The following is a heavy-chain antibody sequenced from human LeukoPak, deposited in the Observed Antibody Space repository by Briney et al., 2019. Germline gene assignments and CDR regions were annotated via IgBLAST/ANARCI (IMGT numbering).Heavy chain of an antibody. CDR3: ARDRTVSRGYSYSNWFDP. J-gene: IGHJ5*02. CDR1: GGSISSGGYY. CDR2: IYHSGSA. D-gene: IGHD3-22*01. Sequence: SETLSLTCIVSGGSISSGGYYWSWIRQPPGKGLEWIGYIYHSGSAYYNPSLESRVTISVDRSKNQFSLKLSSVTAADTAVYYCARDRTVSRGYSYSNWFDPWGQGTLVTVSS. V-gene: IGHV4-30-2*01.